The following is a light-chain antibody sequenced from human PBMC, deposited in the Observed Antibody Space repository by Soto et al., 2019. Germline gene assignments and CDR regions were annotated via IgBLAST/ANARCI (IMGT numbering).Light chain of an antibody. CDR3: QQFASSPQT. J-gene: IGKJ1*01. CDR1: QDIRSH. V-gene: IGKV3-20*01. Sequence: EIVMTQSPGTLSLSPGERVTLSCRASQDIRSHLAWYQQKPGQAPRLLIYGASSRATGIPDRFSGGGSGTDFTLTISRLEPEDSAVYYCQQFASSPQTFGQGTKVDIK. CDR2: GAS.